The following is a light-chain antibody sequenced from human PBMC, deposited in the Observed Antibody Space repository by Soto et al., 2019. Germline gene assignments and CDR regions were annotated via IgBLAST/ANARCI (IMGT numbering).Light chain of an antibody. Sequence: DIQMTQSPSTLSASVGDRVTITCRASQSISSWLAWYQQKPGTAPKLLIYKASTLQSGVPSRFGGSGSGTEFTLTISSLQPDDSATYYCQQYNDNWTFGQETKVEIK. CDR3: QQYNDNWT. J-gene: IGKJ1*01. V-gene: IGKV1-5*03. CDR1: QSISSW. CDR2: KAS.